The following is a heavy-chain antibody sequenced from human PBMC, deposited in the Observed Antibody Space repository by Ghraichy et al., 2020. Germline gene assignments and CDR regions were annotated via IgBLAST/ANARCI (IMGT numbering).Heavy chain of an antibody. CDR2: INVGSGET. CDR1: GYTFTSYC. CDR3: ARDGFCGGSGCYSVY. Sequence: ASVKVSCKASGYTFTSYCIHWVRQAPGQRLEWMGWINVGSGETSYSQMFQGRVSLTRDTSASTAYMELSSLRSEDTALYYCARDGFCGGSGCYSVYWGQGALVTVLS. J-gene: IGHJ4*02. V-gene: IGHV1-3*01. D-gene: IGHD2-15*01.